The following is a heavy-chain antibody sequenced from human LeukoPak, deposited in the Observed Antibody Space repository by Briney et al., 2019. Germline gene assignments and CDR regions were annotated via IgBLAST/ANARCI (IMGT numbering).Heavy chain of an antibody. CDR3: ARVWERSSSSWPSDY. Sequence: GASVKVSCKASGGTFSSYAISWVRQAPGQGLEWMGWINPNSGGTNYAQKFQGRVTMTWDTSISTAYMELSRLRSDDTAVYYCARVWERSSSSWPSDYWGQGTLVTVSS. D-gene: IGHD6-13*01. CDR1: GGTFSSYA. J-gene: IGHJ4*02. CDR2: INPNSGGT. V-gene: IGHV1-2*02.